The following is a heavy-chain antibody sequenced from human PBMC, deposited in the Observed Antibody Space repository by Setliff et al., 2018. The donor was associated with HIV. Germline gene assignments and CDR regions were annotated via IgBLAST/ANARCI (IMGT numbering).Heavy chain of an antibody. CDR1: GGTFSSYA. Sequence: SVKVSCKASGGTFSSYAISWVRQAPGQGLEWMGGIIPIFGTANYAQKFQGRVTMTRDTSITTAYMELSRLISDDTAVYYCAREERYYDGKGALDYWGQGTLVTVSS. D-gene: IGHD3-22*01. J-gene: IGHJ4*02. CDR3: AREERYYDGKGALDY. V-gene: IGHV1-69*05. CDR2: IIPIFGTA.